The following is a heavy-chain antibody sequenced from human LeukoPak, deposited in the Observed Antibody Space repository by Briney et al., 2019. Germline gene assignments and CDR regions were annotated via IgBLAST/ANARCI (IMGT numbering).Heavy chain of an antibody. CDR1: GGSISSYD. CDR2: IYYSGST. CDR3: ARGITMIVVADI. Sequence: SETLSLTCTVSGGSISSYDWSWIRQPPGKGLEWIGYIYYSGSTNYNPSLKSRVTRSVDTSKNQFSLKLSSVTAADTAVYYCARGITMIVVADIWGQGTLVTVSS. D-gene: IGHD3-22*01. V-gene: IGHV4-59*01. J-gene: IGHJ4*02.